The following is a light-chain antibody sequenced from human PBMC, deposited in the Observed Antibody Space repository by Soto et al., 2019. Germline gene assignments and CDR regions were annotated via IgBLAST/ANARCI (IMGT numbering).Light chain of an antibody. V-gene: IGKV3-11*01. CDR1: QNINNY. J-gene: IGKJ1*01. Sequence: EIVLTQSPATLSLSPGERATLSCRASQNINNYLAWYQQKPGQAPRLLIYDASNRATGIPARFSGSGSETDFTLTISSLEPEDFAVYYCQQRGDWPRTFGQGTKVEIK. CDR2: DAS. CDR3: QQRGDWPRT.